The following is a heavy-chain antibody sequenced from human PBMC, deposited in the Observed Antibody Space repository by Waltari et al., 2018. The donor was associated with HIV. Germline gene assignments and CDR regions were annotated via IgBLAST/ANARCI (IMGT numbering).Heavy chain of an antibody. CDR3: VIYYYDSSGYFVYDY. D-gene: IGHD3-22*01. J-gene: IGHJ4*02. Sequence: QLQLQESGPGLVKPSETLSLTCTVSGGSISSSSYYWGWIRQPPGKGLEWIGSIYYSGSTYYNPSRKSRVTISVDTSKNQFSRKLSSVTAADTAVYYCVIYYYDSSGYFVYDYWGQGTLVTVSS. CDR2: IYYSGST. CDR1: GGSISSSSYY. V-gene: IGHV4-39*01.